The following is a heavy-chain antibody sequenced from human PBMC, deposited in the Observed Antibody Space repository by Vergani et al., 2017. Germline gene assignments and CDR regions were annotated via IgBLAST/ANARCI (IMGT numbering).Heavy chain of an antibody. Sequence: EVQLVESGGGLVKPGGSLRLSCAASGFTFSTYSMNWVRQAPGKGLEWVSTIISRSNYIHYADSGKGRFIISRDNANNSVYLQMNSLRVEDTAVYYCATDKMIGRWMQFVYWGQGTLVSVSS. CDR2: IISRSNYI. D-gene: IGHD5-24*01. V-gene: IGHV3-21*01. CDR3: ATDKMIGRWMQFVY. J-gene: IGHJ4*02. CDR1: GFTFSTYS.